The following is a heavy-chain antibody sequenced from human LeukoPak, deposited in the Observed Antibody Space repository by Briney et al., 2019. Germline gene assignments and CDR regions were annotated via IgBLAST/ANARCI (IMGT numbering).Heavy chain of an antibody. D-gene: IGHD6-13*01. CDR1: GFTFSGYA. CDR2: ISGSGGST. Sequence: GGSLRLSCAASGFTFSGYAMSWVRQAPGKGLEWVSAISGSGGSTYYADSVKGRFTISRDNSKNTLYLQMNSLRAEDTAVYYCAKDKDSSSWYFSNYYGMDVWGQGTTVTVSS. J-gene: IGHJ6*02. V-gene: IGHV3-23*01. CDR3: AKDKDSSSWYFSNYYGMDV.